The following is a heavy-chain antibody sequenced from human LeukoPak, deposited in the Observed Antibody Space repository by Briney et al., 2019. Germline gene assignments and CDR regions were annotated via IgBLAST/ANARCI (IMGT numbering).Heavy chain of an antibody. D-gene: IGHD3-22*01. CDR3: ARLNYYDSSGLDY. Sequence: SETLSLTCTVSGGSISRSSYYWGWIRQPPGKGLEWIGSIYYSGSTYYNPSLKSRVTISVDTSKNQFSLKLSSVTAADTAVYYCARLNYYDSSGLDYWGQGTLVTVSS. CDR1: GGSISRSSYY. J-gene: IGHJ4*02. V-gene: IGHV4-39*07. CDR2: IYYSGST.